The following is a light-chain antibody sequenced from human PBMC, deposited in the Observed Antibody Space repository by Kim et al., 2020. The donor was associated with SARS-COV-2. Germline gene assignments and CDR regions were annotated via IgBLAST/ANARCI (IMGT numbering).Light chain of an antibody. CDR2: EAS. CDR1: QGVSNY. J-gene: IGKJ5*01. CDR3: QQRGS. Sequence: GTLYLSPGDRATLSCRARQGVSNYLAWYQQKPGQAPRLLIYEASKRAAGIPARFSGSGSGTDFTLTISRLEPGDSAVYFCQQRGSFGQGTRLEIK. V-gene: IGKV3-11*01.